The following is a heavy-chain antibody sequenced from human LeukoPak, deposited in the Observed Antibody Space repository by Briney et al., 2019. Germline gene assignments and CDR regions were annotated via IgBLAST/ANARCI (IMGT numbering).Heavy chain of an antibody. V-gene: IGHV3-30-3*01. CDR1: GFTFSSYA. J-gene: IGHJ4*01. Sequence: GGSLRLSCAASGFTFSSYALHWVRQAPGKGLEWVAVISYDGSTKYYADSVKGRFTISRDDSKNTLFLQMNSLGAEDTAVYYCARPEGDSWSGYLKLDYWGQGTLVTVSS. D-gene: IGHD3-3*01. CDR2: ISYDGSTK. CDR3: ARPEGDSWSGYLKLDY.